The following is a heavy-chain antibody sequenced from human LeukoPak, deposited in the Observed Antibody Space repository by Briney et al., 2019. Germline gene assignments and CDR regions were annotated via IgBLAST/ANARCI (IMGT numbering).Heavy chain of an antibody. Sequence: SETLSLTCTVSGGSISSYYWSWIRQPPGKGLEWIGYIYTSGSTNYNPSLKSRVTISVDTSKNQFSLKLSSVTAADTAVYYCARGVAMVITWWFNPWGQGTLVTVSS. J-gene: IGHJ5*02. V-gene: IGHV4-4*09. CDR3: ARGVAMVITWWFNP. CDR1: GGSISSYY. CDR2: IYTSGST. D-gene: IGHD3-22*01.